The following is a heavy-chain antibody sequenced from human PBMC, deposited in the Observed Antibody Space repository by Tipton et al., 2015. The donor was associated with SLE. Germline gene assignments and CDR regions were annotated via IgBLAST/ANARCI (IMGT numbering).Heavy chain of an antibody. Sequence: SLRLSCAASGFTVSSNYMSWVRQAPGKGLECVSVIYSGGSTYYADSVKGRFTISRDNSKNTLYLQMNSLRAEDTAVYYCARTTVTTVDAFDIWGQGTMVTVSS. J-gene: IGHJ3*02. CDR3: ARTTVTTVDAFDI. CDR2: IYSGGST. CDR1: GFTVSSNY. D-gene: IGHD4-17*01. V-gene: IGHV3-53*01.